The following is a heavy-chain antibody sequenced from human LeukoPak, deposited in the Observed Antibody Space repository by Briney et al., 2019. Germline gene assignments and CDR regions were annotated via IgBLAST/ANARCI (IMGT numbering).Heavy chain of an antibody. V-gene: IGHV4-4*07. CDR3: ARVTLWFGELLRVFDY. Sequence: SETLSLTCTVSGGSISSYYWSWIRQPAGKGLEWIGSIYHSGSTYYNPSLKSRVTISVDTSKNQFSLKLSSVTAADTAVYYCARVTLWFGELLRVFDYWGQGTLVTVSS. CDR1: GGSISSYY. J-gene: IGHJ4*02. CDR2: IYHSGST. D-gene: IGHD3-10*01.